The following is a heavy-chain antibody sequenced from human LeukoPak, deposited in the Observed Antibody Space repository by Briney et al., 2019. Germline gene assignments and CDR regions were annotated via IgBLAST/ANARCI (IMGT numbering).Heavy chain of an antibody. D-gene: IGHD4-11*01. CDR3: ARGSRLQINWFDP. V-gene: IGHV1-69*13. J-gene: IGHJ5*02. CDR1: GGTFSSYA. CDR2: IIPIFGTA. Sequence: ASVKVSFKASGGTFSSYAISWVRQAPGQGLEWMGGIIPIFGTANYAQKFQGRVTITADESTSTAYMELSSLRSEDTAVYYCARGSRLQINWFDPWGQGTLVTVSS.